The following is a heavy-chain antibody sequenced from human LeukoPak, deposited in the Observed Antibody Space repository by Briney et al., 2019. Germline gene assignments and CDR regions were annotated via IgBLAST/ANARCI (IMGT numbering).Heavy chain of an antibody. CDR2: IYSGGST. D-gene: IGHD5-18*01. V-gene: IGHV3-53*01. J-gene: IGHJ6*03. CDR3: ARTIYSYGYMDYMDV. Sequence: TGGSLRLSCAASGFTVSSNYMSWVRQAPGKGLEWFSVIYSGGSTYYADSVKGRFTISRDNSKNALYLQMNSLRAEDTAVYYCARTIYSYGYMDYMDVWGKGTAVSVSS. CDR1: GFTVSSNY.